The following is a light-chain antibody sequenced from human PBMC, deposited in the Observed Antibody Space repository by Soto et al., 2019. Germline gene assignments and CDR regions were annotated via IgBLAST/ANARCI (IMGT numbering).Light chain of an antibody. CDR1: QSVNSNF. V-gene: IGKV3-20*01. CDR3: QLYGSYMFT. Sequence: EVVLTQSPGTLSLSPGERATLSCRTSQSVNSNFLSWFQQKPGQPPRLLLYGASRRAAGTPDRFSGSGSATDFTLMISRLEPEDSAVYHCQLYGSYMFTFGQGTKVDIK. CDR2: GAS. J-gene: IGKJ2*01.